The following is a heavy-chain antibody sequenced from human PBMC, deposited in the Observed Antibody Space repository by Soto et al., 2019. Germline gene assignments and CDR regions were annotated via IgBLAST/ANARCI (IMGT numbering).Heavy chain of an antibody. J-gene: IGHJ5*01. CDR2: IYYSGST. D-gene: IGHD1-26*01. V-gene: IGHV4-31*03. CDR1: GGSISSGGYY. CDR3: ARDSASWQWFDY. Sequence: QVQLQESGPGLVKPSQTLSLTCSVSGGSISSGGYYWSWIRQHPEKGLEWIGYIYYSGSTNYNPSLQSGVIISVVTSSKRFSLDLRSVTAADTAIYYSARDSASWQWFDYWGQGTLVTFSS.